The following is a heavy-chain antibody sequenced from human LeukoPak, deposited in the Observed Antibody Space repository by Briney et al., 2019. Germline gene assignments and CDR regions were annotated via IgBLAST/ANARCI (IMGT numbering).Heavy chain of an antibody. CDR2: MNPNSGNT. CDR1: GYTFTSYD. J-gene: IGHJ6*02. V-gene: IGHV1-8*01. D-gene: IGHD6-13*01. CDR3: ARGIAAAGTGDYYYYGMDV. Sequence: ASVKVSCKASGYTFTSYDINWVRQATGQGLERMGWMNPNSGNTGYAQKFQGRVTMTRNTSISTAYMELSSLRSEDTAVYYCARGIAAAGTGDYYYYGMDVWGQGTTVTVSS.